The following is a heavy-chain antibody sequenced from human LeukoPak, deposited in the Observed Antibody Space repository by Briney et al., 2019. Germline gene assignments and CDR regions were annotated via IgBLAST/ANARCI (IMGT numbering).Heavy chain of an antibody. CDR2: ISYDGSNK. V-gene: IGHV3-30*18. D-gene: IGHD3-22*01. J-gene: IGHJ3*02. CDR1: GFTFSSYG. CDR3: AKGGYYDSSGYPDAFDI. Sequence: GRSLRLSSAASGFTFSSYGMNWVRQAPGKGLEWVAVISYDGSNKYYADSVKGRFTISRDNSKNALYLQMNSLRAEDTAVYYCAKGGYYDSSGYPDAFDIWGQGTMVTVSS.